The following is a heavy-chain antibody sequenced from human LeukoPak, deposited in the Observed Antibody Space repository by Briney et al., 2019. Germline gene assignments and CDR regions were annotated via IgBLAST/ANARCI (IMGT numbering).Heavy chain of an antibody. V-gene: IGHV3-48*03. D-gene: IGHD3-10*02. CDR2: ISSSGSTI. CDR3: AELGITMIGGV. Sequence: GSLRLSCAASGFTFSSYEMNWVRQAPGKGLEWVSYISSSGSTIYYADSVKGRFTISRDNAKNSLYLQMNSLRAEDTAVYYCAELGITMIGGVWGKGTTVTISS. J-gene: IGHJ6*04. CDR1: GFTFSSYE.